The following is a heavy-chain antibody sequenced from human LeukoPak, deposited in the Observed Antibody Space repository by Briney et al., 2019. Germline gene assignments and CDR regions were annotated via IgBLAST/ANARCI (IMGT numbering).Heavy chain of an antibody. CDR1: GFTFGSYA. J-gene: IGHJ6*02. CDR2: MSYDGGHK. CDR3: AKGQLVDYGMDV. Sequence: GGSLRLSCAASGFTFGSYAMHWVRQAPGKGLEWVAVMSYDGGHKYYADSVKGRFTISRDNSKNTLYLQMNSLRAEDTAVYYCAKGQLVDYGMDVWGQGTTVTVSS. V-gene: IGHV3-30*18. D-gene: IGHD2-15*01.